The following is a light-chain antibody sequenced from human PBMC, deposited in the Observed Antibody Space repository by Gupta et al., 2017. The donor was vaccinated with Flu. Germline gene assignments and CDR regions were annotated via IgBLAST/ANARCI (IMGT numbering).Light chain of an antibody. CDR3: QAWDSSTLNV. V-gene: IGLV3-1*01. Sequence: SYELTQLPSLPVSPGQTASLPCSGDKLGDKYACWYQQKPGQSPVLVIYQDSKRPSGIPERFSGSNSGNTATLTISGTQAMDEADYYCQAWDSSTLNVFGTGTKVTVL. CDR2: QDS. J-gene: IGLJ1*01. CDR1: KLGDKY.